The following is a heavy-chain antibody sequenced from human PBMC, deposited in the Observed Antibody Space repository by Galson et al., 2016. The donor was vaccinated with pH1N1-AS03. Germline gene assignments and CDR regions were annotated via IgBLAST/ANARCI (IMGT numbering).Heavy chain of an antibody. CDR1: GYDFINYW. CDR3: ARHNEAATLSAPSDY. CDR2: IYPPDSDA. Sequence: QSGAEVKKPGESLKISCKASGYDFINYWIGWVRQMPGKGLEWMGIIYPPDSDARHSPSFQGQVTMSVDKSINTAYLQWNSLKASDTAIYHCARHNEAATLSAPSDYWGQGTLVTVSS. J-gene: IGHJ4*02. D-gene: IGHD6-13*01. V-gene: IGHV5-51*01.